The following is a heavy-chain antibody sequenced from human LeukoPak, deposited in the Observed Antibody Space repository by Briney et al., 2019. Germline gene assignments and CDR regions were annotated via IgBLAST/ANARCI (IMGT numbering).Heavy chain of an antibody. Sequence: GGSLRLSCAASGFTVNNKYINWVRQAPGKGLEWVSVISSGDNTYYADSVKGRFTISRDNSKNTLYLQMNSLRVEDTAVYYCGRDLIGTAASWDPWGQGTLVTVSS. CDR2: ISSGDNT. CDR1: GFTVNNKY. V-gene: IGHV3-53*01. J-gene: IGHJ5*02. D-gene: IGHD6-25*01. CDR3: GRDLIGTAASWDP.